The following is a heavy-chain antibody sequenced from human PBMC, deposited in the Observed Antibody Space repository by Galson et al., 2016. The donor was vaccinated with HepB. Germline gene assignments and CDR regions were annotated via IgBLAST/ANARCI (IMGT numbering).Heavy chain of an antibody. CDR3: ARVSWYSSTWYVDL. J-gene: IGHJ2*01. CDR2: IWYDGSNK. D-gene: IGHD6-19*01. Sequence: SLRLSCAASGFTFSDYGMHWVRQAPGKGLEWVTVIWYDGSNKYYADSVKGRFIISRDNSKNTLYLQMNSLRAEDTAVYYCARVSWYSSTWYVDLWGRGTLSLSP. V-gene: IGHV3-33*01. CDR1: GFTFSDYG.